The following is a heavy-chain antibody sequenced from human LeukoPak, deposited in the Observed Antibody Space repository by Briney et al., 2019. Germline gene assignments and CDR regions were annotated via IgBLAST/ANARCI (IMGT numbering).Heavy chain of an antibody. D-gene: IGHD3-16*01. V-gene: IGHV3-9*01. CDR2: ISWSGGTL. Sequence: PGGSLRLSCVVSGFTFDDHSMHWVRQAPGKGLEWVSGISWSGGTLGYADSVKGRFTISRDNAKNSLFLQMNSLRAEDTAVYYCARGRPLGANFWVYWGQGTLVTVSS. J-gene: IGHJ4*02. CDR1: GFTFDDHS. CDR3: ARGRPLGANFWVY.